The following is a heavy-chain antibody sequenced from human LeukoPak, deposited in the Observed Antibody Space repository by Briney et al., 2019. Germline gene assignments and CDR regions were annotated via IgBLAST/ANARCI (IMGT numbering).Heavy chain of an antibody. Sequence: PGGSLRLSCAASGFTFSSYGMSWVRQAPGKGLEWVSAISGSGGSTYYADSVMGRFTISRDNSKNTLYLQMNSLRAEDTAVYYCAKDSRAVAGTGTYYDYWGQGTLVTVSS. CDR1: GFTFSSYG. J-gene: IGHJ4*02. CDR2: ISGSGGST. D-gene: IGHD6-19*01. V-gene: IGHV3-23*01. CDR3: AKDSRAVAGTGTYYDY.